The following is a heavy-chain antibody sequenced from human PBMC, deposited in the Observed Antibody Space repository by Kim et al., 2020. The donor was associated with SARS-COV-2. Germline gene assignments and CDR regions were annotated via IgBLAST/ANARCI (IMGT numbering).Heavy chain of an antibody. CDR3: ARASSSWSRRGWFDP. CDR2: IYHSGST. V-gene: IGHV4-4*02. D-gene: IGHD6-13*01. Sequence: SETLSLTCAVSGGSISSSNWWSWVRQPPGKGLEWIGEIYHSGSTNYNPSLKSRVTISVDKSKNQFSLKLSSVTAADTAVYYCARASSSWSRRGWFDPWGQGTLVTVSS. J-gene: IGHJ5*02. CDR1: GGSISSSNW.